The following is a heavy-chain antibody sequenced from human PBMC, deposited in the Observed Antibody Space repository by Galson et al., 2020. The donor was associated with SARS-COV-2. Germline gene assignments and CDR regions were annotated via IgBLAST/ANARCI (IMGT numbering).Heavy chain of an antibody. CDR1: GDSVSSNSAA. D-gene: IGHD6-6*01. CDR3: AREDSSSFHFDY. CDR2: TYYRSKWYN. Sequence: SQTLSLTCAISGDSVSSNSAAWNWIRQTPPRGLEWLGRTYYRSKWYNDYAVSVKSRITINQDTSKNQFSLQLNSVTPEDTAVYYCAREDSSSFHFDYWGQGTLVTVSS. V-gene: IGHV6-1*01. J-gene: IGHJ4*02.